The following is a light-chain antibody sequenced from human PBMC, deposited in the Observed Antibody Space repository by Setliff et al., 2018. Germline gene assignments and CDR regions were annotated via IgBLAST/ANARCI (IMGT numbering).Light chain of an antibody. CDR2: EVS. CDR3: SSYSTRTSLDV. J-gene: IGLJ1*01. Sequence: QSALTQPASVSGSPGQSVTISCTRTSSDVGGINHVSWYQQHPGKAPRLMIFEVSKRPSGVPDRFSGSKSGNTASLTVSGLQAEDEADYYCSSYSTRTSLDVFGTGTKV. V-gene: IGLV2-8*01. CDR1: SSDVGGINH.